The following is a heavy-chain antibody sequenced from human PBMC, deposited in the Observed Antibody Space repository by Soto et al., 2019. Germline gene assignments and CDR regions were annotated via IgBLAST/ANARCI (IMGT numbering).Heavy chain of an antibody. V-gene: IGHV1-69*13. CDR1: GGTFSSYA. CDR2: IIPIFGTA. J-gene: IGHJ6*02. CDR3: ARTQQWLVRNYYYGMDV. D-gene: IGHD6-19*01. Sequence: SGKVSCKASGGTFSSYAISWVRQAPGQPLEWMGGIIPIFGTANYAQKFQGRVTITADESTSTAYMELRSLRSEDTAVYYCARTQQWLVRNYYYGMDVWGQATTVTVSS.